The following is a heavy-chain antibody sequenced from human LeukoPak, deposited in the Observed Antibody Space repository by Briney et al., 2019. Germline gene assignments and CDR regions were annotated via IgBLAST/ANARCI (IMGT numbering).Heavy chain of an antibody. CDR1: GFTFGDHY. Sequence: PGGSLRLSCAASGFTFGDHYMDWVRQAPGKGLEWVCRVRDKANSHTTEYAASVKGRFTISRDDSETSLFLQMNSLKIEDTAVYYCARGSKQQLPRDYHYGMDVWGQGTTVTVSS. J-gene: IGHJ6*02. D-gene: IGHD6-13*01. CDR3: ARGSKQQLPRDYHYGMDV. CDR2: VRDKANSHTT. V-gene: IGHV3-72*01.